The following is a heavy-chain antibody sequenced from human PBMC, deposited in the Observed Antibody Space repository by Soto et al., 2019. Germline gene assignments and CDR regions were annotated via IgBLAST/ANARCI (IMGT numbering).Heavy chain of an antibody. CDR3: ARRPDHYDSSGYDH. Sequence: AETLSLTCTVSGGSISSYYWGWSLQPPGKGLEWIGYIYYSGSTNYNPSLKSRVTISVDTSKNQFSLKLSSVTAADTAVYYCARRPDHYDSSGYDHWGQGALVTVS. CDR2: IYYSGST. D-gene: IGHD3-22*01. CDR1: GGSISSYY. V-gene: IGHV4-59*08. J-gene: IGHJ4*02.